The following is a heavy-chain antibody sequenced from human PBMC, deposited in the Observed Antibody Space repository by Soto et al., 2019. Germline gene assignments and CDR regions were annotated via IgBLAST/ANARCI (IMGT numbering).Heavy chain of an antibody. Sequence: QVHLVQSGAEVKKPGASVKVSCQGSGYAFTTYGITWERQAPGQGLEWMGWISAHNGNTNYAQKLQGRVTVTRDTSTSTAYMELRSLRYDDTAVYYCARGRYGDYWGQGALVTVSP. J-gene: IGHJ4*02. CDR2: ISAHNGNT. V-gene: IGHV1-18*01. CDR3: ARGRYGDY. CDR1: GYAFTTYG. D-gene: IGHD1-1*01.